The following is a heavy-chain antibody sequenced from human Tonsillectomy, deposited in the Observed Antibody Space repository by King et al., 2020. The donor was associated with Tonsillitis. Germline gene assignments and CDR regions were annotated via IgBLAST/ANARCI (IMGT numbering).Heavy chain of an antibody. CDR3: ARRLLSDSGDSYGLDF. CDR1: GFSLSTSGVT. Sequence: TLKESGPTLVKPTQTLTLTCTFSGFSLSTSGVTMGWIRQPPGKALEWLALIYWNDDKRYSPSLKSRLTITKDTSKNQVVLRMTNMDPVDTATYFCARRLLSDSGDSYGLDFWGHGTLVTVSS. D-gene: IGHD5-18*01. J-gene: IGHJ4*01. CDR2: IYWNDDK. V-gene: IGHV2-5*01.